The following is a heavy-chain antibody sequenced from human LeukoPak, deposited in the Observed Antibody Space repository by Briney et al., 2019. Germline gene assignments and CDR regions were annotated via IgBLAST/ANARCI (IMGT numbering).Heavy chain of an antibody. D-gene: IGHD1-26*01. Sequence: GGSLRLSCAASGFTFSSYAMSWVRQAPGKGLEWVSTISAGGGNTYYADSVKGLFTISRDNSKNTLYLQMHSLRAEDTAVYYCAKAGVLVGATHPFDYWGQGTLVTVSS. V-gene: IGHV3-23*01. J-gene: IGHJ4*02. CDR1: GFTFSSYA. CDR3: AKAGVLVGATHPFDY. CDR2: ISAGGGNT.